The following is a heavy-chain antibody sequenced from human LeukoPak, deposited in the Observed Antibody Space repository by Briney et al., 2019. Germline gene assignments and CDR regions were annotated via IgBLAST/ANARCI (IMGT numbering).Heavy chain of an antibody. J-gene: IGHJ4*02. CDR1: GDSISSSNYY. CDR3: ARQFAYTGSY. V-gene: IGHV4-39*01. D-gene: IGHD1-26*01. Sequence: SETLSLTCIVSGDSISSSNYYWRWIRQPPGKGLEWIGSIYYGGNTYYNPSLKSRVAISVDTSKNQFSLKLSSVTAADTAVYYCARQFAYTGSYWGRGTLVTVSS. CDR2: IYYGGNT.